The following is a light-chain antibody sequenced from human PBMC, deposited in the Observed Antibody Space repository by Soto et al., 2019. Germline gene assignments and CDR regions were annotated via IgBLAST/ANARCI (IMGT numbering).Light chain of an antibody. J-gene: IGLJ1*01. CDR3: SSFTDGNNLV. CDR2: SNY. Sequence: QSVLTQPPSASGTPGQRVTISCSGSNSNIGSNPVHWYQQFPGTAPKVLIYSNYQRPSGVPDRFSGSKSGTSASLAISGLQAEDEADYYCSSFTDGNNLVFGTGTKVTVL. CDR1: NSNIGSNP. V-gene: IGLV1-44*01.